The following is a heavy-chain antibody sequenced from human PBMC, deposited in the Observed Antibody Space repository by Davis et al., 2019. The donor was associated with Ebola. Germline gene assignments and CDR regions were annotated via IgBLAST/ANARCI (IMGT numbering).Heavy chain of an antibody. CDR1: GYNFAGYC. J-gene: IGHJ4*02. CDR2: IDPKSGGT. V-gene: IGHV1-2*02. Sequence: ASVKVSCKASGYNFAGYCIHWVRQAPGQGLEWMGWIDPKSGGTVYAQKFQGRVTITRDTSISTAYMELNSLKFDDTAVYYCARDLGYHANYLAAYWGQGTLVTVSS. D-gene: IGHD4/OR15-4a*01. CDR3: ARDLGYHANYLAAY.